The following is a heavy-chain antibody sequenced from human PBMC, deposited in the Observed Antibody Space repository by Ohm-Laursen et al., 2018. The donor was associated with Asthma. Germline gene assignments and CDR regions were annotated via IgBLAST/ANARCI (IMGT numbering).Heavy chain of an antibody. CDR1: GFTFSNHW. V-gene: IGHV3-7*05. Sequence: GESLKISCKASGFTFSNHWMTWVRQAPGRGLEWVANINQDGSIWGYVDSVKGRFAISRDNAHNSLYLQMNSLRAEDTAFYYCAVSIYAYGEGAYWGQGTLVTVSS. CDR3: AVSIYAYGEGAY. J-gene: IGHJ4*02. D-gene: IGHD3-10*01. CDR2: INQDGSIW.